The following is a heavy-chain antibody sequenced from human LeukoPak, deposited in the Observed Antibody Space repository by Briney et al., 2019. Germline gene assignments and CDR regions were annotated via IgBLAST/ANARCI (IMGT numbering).Heavy chain of an antibody. CDR1: GFAFSTYA. D-gene: IGHD5-24*01. J-gene: IGHJ4*02. Sequence: PGGSLRLSCAASGFAFSTYAKHWVRQAPGKELEYVSAISSNGGSTYYANSVKGRFTISRDNSKNTLFLQMGSLRAEDMAVYYCARDSGGDAYNDYFDCWGQGTLVTVSS. CDR2: ISSNGGST. V-gene: IGHV3-64*01. CDR3: ARDSGGDAYNDYFDC.